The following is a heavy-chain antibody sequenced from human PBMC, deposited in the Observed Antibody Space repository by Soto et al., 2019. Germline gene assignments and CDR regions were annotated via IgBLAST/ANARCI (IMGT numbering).Heavy chain of an antibody. V-gene: IGHV4-34*01. Sequence: SETLSLTCAVYGGSFSGYYWSWIRQPPGKGLEWIGEINHSGSTNYNPSLKSRVTISVDTSKNQFSLKLSSVTAADTAVYYCARASRRLSYIAAAGTSWFDPWGQGTLVTVSS. CDR3: ARASRRLSYIAAAGTSWFDP. CDR2: INHSGST. D-gene: IGHD6-13*01. CDR1: GGSFSGYY. J-gene: IGHJ5*02.